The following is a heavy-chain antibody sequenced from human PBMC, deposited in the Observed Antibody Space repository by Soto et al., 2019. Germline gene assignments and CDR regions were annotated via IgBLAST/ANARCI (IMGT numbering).Heavy chain of an antibody. D-gene: IGHD2-21*02. V-gene: IGHV4-30-2*01. CDR1: GGPIRSGGYS. CDR2: IYHSGSTYIYHSGST. Sequence: SDTLSLACAISGGPIRSGGYSRSWIRQPPGKGLEWIGYIYHSGSTYIYHSGSTYYNPSLNSRVTISVDTSKNQFSLKLNSVTAADTAVYYCARDLWGYSGADCYPLDVWGQGTTVT. CDR3: ARDLWGYSGADCYPLDV. J-gene: IGHJ6*02.